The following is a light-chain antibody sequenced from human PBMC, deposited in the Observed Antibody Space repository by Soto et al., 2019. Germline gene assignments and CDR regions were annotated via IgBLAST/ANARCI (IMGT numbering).Light chain of an antibody. CDR2: GAS. CDR3: HKYNAAPFT. V-gene: IGKV1-27*01. Sequence: DIQMTQSPPSLSASVGDRVTITCRASRDIHTFLAWYQQKPGEVPKLLVYGASTLQSGVPSRFIGSVSGTDFSLSISSLQPEDVATYYCHKYNAAPFTFGPGTKVDIK. J-gene: IGKJ3*01. CDR1: RDIHTF.